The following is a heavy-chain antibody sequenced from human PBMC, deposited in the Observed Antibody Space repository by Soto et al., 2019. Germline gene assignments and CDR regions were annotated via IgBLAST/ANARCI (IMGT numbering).Heavy chain of an antibody. Sequence: QLQLQESGPGLVKPSETLSLTCTVSGGSISSSSYYWGWIRQPPGKGLEWIGSIYYSGSTYYNPSLQSRVTISVDTSKNQFSLKLSSVTAADTAVYYCAVYYGYNAFDIWGQGTMVTVSS. V-gene: IGHV4-39*01. D-gene: IGHD3-10*01. CDR2: IYYSGST. CDR1: GGSISSSSYY. J-gene: IGHJ3*02. CDR3: AVYYGYNAFDI.